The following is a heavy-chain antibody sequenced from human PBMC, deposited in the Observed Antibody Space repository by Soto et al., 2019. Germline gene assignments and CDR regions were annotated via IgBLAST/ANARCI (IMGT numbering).Heavy chain of an antibody. CDR2: ISGSGDST. Sequence: EVQLLESGGGLVQPGGSLRLSCAASGFTFTSYAMTWVRQAPGKGLEWVSAISGSGDSTYYAGSVKGRFTISRDHSKNTLYLQMNSLRAEDTAVYYCAKPRDDSGDYHLYYYYYGMDVWGQGTTVTVSS. CDR3: AKPRDDSGDYHLYYYYYGMDV. D-gene: IGHD5-12*01. CDR1: GFTFTSYA. V-gene: IGHV3-23*01. J-gene: IGHJ6*02.